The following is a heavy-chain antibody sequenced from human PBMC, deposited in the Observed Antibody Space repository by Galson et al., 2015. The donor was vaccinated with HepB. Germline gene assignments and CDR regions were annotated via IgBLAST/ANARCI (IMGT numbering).Heavy chain of an antibody. D-gene: IGHD6-25*01. CDR1: GFTFSSYW. V-gene: IGHV3-7*01. Sequence: SLRLSCAASGFTFSSYWMSWVRQAPGKGLEWVANIKQDGSEKYYVDSVKGRFTISRDNAKNSLYLQMNSLRAEDTAVYYCARDRGGPPNNWFDPWGQGTLVTVSS. CDR2: IKQDGSEK. J-gene: IGHJ5*02. CDR3: ARDRGGPPNNWFDP.